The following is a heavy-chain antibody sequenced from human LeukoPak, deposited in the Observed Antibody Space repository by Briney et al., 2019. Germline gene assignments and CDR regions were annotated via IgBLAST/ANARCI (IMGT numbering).Heavy chain of an antibody. D-gene: IGHD5-18*01. CDR3: ARDRGYSYGLQGRWFDL. V-gene: IGHV3-74*03. J-gene: IGHJ5*02. CDR2: INSEGRST. CDR1: GFTFSSYW. Sequence: GGSRRLACAVAGFTFSSYWMDWVRQAQGEGMGWVSRINSEGRSTMYADSVKGRFTISSHHPKNTLSLHMNSLRAEHTAVYYCARDRGYSYGLQGRWFDLWGQGTLVTVSS.